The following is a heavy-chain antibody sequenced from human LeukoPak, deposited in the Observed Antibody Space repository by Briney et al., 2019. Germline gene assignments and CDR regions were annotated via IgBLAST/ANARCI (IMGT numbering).Heavy chain of an antibody. CDR2: IKKDGSEN. V-gene: IGHV3-7*01. CDR1: RFTFSSYW. CDR3: ARHLSGVTGYSYGRGIDY. D-gene: IGHD5-18*01. J-gene: IGHJ4*02. Sequence: GGSLRLSCAASRFTFSSYWMSWVRQAPGKGLEWVANIKKDGSENYYLDSVKGRFTISRDNAKKSLYLQMKSLRAEDTAVYYCARHLSGVTGYSYGRGIDYWGQGTLVTVSS.